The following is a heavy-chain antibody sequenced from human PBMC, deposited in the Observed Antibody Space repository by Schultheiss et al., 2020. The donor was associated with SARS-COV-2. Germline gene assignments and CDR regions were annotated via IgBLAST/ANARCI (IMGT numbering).Heavy chain of an antibody. CDR1: GYSFTRYW. V-gene: IGHV5-51*01. Sequence: GGSLRLSCKGSGYSFTRYWIGWVRQMPGKGLEWMGIIYPGDSDTRYSPSFQGQVTISADKSISTAYLQWSSLKASDTAMYYCARHGHHYYDSSSMWYFDYWGQGTLVTVSS. J-gene: IGHJ4*02. D-gene: IGHD3-22*01. CDR3: ARHGHHYYDSSSMWYFDY. CDR2: IYPGDSDT.